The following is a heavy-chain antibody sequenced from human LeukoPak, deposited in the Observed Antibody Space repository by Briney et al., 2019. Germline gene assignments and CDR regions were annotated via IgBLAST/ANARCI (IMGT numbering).Heavy chain of an antibody. V-gene: IGHV3-23*01. CDR1: GFTFSSYV. D-gene: IGHD6-19*01. J-gene: IGHJ5*02. CDR3: AKKAVAGKGNWLDP. Sequence: PGGSLRLSCAASGFTFSSYVMSWVRQAPGKGLEWVSTISDGGGSTYYADSVKGRFTISRDNSKNTLFLQMNSLRAEDTAIYYCAKKAVAGKGNWLDPWGQGTLVTVSS. CDR2: ISDGGGST.